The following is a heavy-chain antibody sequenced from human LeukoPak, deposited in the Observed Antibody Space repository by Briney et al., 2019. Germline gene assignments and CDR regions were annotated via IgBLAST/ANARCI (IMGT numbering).Heavy chain of an antibody. CDR3: ARGATVVVPAAFPYNWFDP. V-gene: IGHV4-59*01. D-gene: IGHD2-2*01. J-gene: IGHJ5*02. CDR1: GGSISSYY. Sequence: ASETLSLTCTVSGGSISSYYWSWIRQPPGKGLEWIGYIYYSGSTNYNPSLKSRVTISVVTSKNQFSLKLSSVTAADTAVYYCARGATVVVPAAFPYNWFDPWGQGTLVTVSS. CDR2: IYYSGST.